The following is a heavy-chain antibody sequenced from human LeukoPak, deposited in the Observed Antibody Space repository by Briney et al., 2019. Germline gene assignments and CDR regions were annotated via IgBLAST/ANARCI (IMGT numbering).Heavy chain of an antibody. CDR1: GFTFSSYA. Sequence: GGSLRLSCAASGFTFSSYAMHWVRQAPGKGLEWVAVISYDGSNKYYADSVKGRFTISRDNSKNTLYLQMNSLRTEDTALYYCAKDSNTGGYSFGSWGQGTLVTVTS. CDR3: AKDSNTGGYSFGS. D-gene: IGHD5-12*01. V-gene: IGHV3-30-3*01. CDR2: ISYDGSNK. J-gene: IGHJ4*02.